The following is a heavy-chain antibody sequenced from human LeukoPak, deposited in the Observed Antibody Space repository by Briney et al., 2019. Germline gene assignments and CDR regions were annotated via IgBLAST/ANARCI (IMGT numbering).Heavy chain of an antibody. CDR2: MNPNGGNT. V-gene: IGHV1-8*03. CDR1: GYTFTSYD. J-gene: IGHJ6*03. D-gene: IGHD6-19*01. CDR3: ARAVAGTIYYYYYMDV. Sequence: ASVKVSCKASGYTFTSYDINWVRQATGQGLEWMGWMNPNGGNTGYAQKFQGRVTITRNTSISTAYMELSSLRSEDTAVYYCARAVAGTIYYYYYMDVWGKGTTVTVSS.